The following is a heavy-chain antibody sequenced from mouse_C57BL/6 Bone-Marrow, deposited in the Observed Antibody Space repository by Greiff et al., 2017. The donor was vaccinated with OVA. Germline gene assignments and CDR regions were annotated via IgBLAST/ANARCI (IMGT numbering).Heavy chain of an antibody. V-gene: IGHV1-76*01. CDR3: ARGDDSGGPFDY. CDR2: IYPGSGNT. D-gene: IGHD3-2*01. CDR1: GFTFTDYY. Sequence: QFQLQQSGAELVRPGASVQLSCKASGFTFTDYYLNWVKQRPGPGLEWIARIYPGSGNTYYNEKFKGKATLTAEKSSSTAYMQLSSLTSEDSAVYFCARGDDSGGPFDYWGQGTTLTVSS. J-gene: IGHJ2*01.